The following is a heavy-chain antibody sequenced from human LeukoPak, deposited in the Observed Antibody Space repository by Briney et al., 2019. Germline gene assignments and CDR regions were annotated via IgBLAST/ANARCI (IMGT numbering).Heavy chain of an antibody. Sequence: SGGSLRLSCGASGFTVSSNHMNWVRQAPGKGLEWVSVIYSGGSTNYANSVKDRFTISRDNSKNTLYLQMNRLRAEDTAMYYCARGYNSAWFYLDYWGQGTLVTVSS. CDR2: IYSGGST. D-gene: IGHD6-19*01. V-gene: IGHV3-66*01. CDR1: GFTVSSNH. J-gene: IGHJ4*02. CDR3: ARGYNSAWFYLDY.